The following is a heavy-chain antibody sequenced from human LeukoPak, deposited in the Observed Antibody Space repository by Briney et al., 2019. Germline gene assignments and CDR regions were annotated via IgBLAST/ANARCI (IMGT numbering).Heavy chain of an antibody. Sequence: VGSLRLSCAASGFTFSSYAMHWVRQAPGKGLQWVAVISYDGSNKYYADSVKGRFTISRDNSKNTLYLQMNSLRAEDTAVYYCARPYYDFWSGYSDRGLYYYYYMDVWGKGTTVTVSS. CDR1: GFTFSSYA. V-gene: IGHV3-30*04. D-gene: IGHD3-3*01. CDR3: ARPYYDFWSGYSDRGLYYYYYMDV. J-gene: IGHJ6*03. CDR2: ISYDGSNK.